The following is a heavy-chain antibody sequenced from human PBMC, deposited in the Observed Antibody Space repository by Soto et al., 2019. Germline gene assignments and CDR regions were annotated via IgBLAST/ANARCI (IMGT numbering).Heavy chain of an antibody. Sequence: SETLSLTCTVSGDFISYYSWAWIRQSAGKGLEWIGRVYSTGTIFYNPSLKSRATMSVDTSKNQFSLKLTSVNAADTAVYYCARDDFRRNTRASDPWGPGPLLTF. CDR2: VYSTGTI. D-gene: IGHD2-21*02. V-gene: IGHV4-4*07. CDR3: ARDDFRRNTRASDP. CDR1: GDFISYYS. J-gene: IGHJ5*02.